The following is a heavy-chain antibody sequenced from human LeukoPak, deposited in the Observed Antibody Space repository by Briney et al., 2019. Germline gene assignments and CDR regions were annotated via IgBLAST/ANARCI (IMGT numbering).Heavy chain of an antibody. CDR1: GFSFSTYG. Sequence: GGSLRLSCAASGFSFSTYGMNWVRQAPGKGLEWVSYISSSSSTIYYADSVKGRFTISRDNAKNSLYLQMNSLRDEDTAVYYCASRGGRGYSYGLFDYWGQGTLVTVSS. V-gene: IGHV3-48*02. CDR2: ISSSSSTI. J-gene: IGHJ4*02. CDR3: ASRGGRGYSYGLFDY. D-gene: IGHD5-18*01.